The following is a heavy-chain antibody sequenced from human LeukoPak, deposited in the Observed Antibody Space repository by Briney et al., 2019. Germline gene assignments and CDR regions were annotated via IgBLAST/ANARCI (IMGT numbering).Heavy chain of an antibody. CDR3: ARDRRDWTGRV. V-gene: IGHV4-59*12. Sequence: SETLSLTCTVSGGSISSYYWSWIRQPPGKGLEWIGYIYYSGSTNYNPSLKSRVTISVDTSKNQFSLKLSSVTAADTAVYYCARDRRDWTGRVWGQGTTVTVSS. CDR2: IYYSGST. J-gene: IGHJ6*02. CDR1: GGSISSYY. D-gene: IGHD3/OR15-3a*01.